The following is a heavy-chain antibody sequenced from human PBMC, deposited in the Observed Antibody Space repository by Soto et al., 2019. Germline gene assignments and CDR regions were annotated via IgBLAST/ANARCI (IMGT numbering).Heavy chain of an antibody. CDR1: GYSFSSHW. V-gene: IGHV5-51*03. D-gene: IGHD3-10*01. CDR2: IYPDDSHT. CDR3: ARRHDASGSYRDDAFDI. J-gene: IGHJ3*02. Sequence: DVQLVQSGAEVKKSGESLEISCKGSGYSFSSHWIGWVRQMPGKGLELMGVIYPDDSHTRYSPSSQGQVTISVDKSTSXAYLHWSSLRASDTAMYYCARRHDASGSYRDDAFDIWGQGTMVFVSS.